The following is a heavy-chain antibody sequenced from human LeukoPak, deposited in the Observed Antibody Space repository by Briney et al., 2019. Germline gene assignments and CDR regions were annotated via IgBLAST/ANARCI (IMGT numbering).Heavy chain of an antibody. J-gene: IGHJ6*03. CDR3: ARGGDGYNLDYYYMDV. Sequence: SVKVSCKASGYTFTSYAIRWVRQAPGQGLEWMGGIIPMFGTADYAQKLQGRVTITADKSTSTAYMELSSLRSEDTAVYYCARGGDGYNLDYYYMDVWGKGTTVTVSS. CDR1: GYTFTSYA. CDR2: IIPMFGTA. V-gene: IGHV1-69*06. D-gene: IGHD5-24*01.